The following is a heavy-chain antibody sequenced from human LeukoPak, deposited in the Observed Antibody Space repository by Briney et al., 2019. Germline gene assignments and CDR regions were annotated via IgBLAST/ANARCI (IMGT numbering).Heavy chain of an antibody. CDR1: GFTFSSYG. CDR2: ISYDGSNK. V-gene: IGHV3-30*18. J-gene: IGHJ4*02. D-gene: IGHD6-13*01. CDR3: AKDRGIAAAGNFGY. Sequence: PGGSLRLSCAASGFTFSSYGMHWVRQAPGKGLEWVAVISYDGSNKYYADSVKGRFTISRDNSKNTLYLQMNSLRAEDTAVYYCAKDRGIAAAGNFGYWGQGTLVTVSS.